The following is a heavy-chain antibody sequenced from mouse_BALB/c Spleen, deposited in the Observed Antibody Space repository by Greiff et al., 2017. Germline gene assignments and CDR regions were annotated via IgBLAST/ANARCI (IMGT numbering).Heavy chain of an antibody. CDR1: GFTFSSYG. V-gene: IGHV5-6-3*01. CDR3: AREAGLFDY. J-gene: IGHJ2*01. CDR2: INSNGGST. Sequence: EVQVVESGGGLVQPGGSLKLSCAASGFTFSSYGMSWVRQTPDKRLELVATINSNGGSTYYPDSVKGRFTISRDNAKNTLYLQMSSLKSEDTAMYYCAREAGLFDYWGQGTTLTVSS.